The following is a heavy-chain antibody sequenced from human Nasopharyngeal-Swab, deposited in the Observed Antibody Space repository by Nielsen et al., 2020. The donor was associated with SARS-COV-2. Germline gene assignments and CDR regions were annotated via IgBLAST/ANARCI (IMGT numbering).Heavy chain of an antibody. J-gene: IGHJ2*01. V-gene: IGHV4-59*03. CDR1: GGSINSYY. Sequence: SETLSLTCSVSGGSINSYYWSWVRQPPGKGLEWIGYSYNTAASDYSPSLKSRLTITMDTAKNQFSLKLRSVTAADTAMYYCATTSMKPRWVWNFDLWGRGTLVTVSS. CDR3: ATTSMKPRWVWNFDL. CDR2: SYNTAAS. D-gene: IGHD3-3*02.